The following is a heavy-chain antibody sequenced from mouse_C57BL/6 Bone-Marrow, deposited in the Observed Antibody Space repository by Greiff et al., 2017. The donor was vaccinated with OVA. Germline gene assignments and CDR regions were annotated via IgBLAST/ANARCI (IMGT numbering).Heavy chain of an antibody. CDR3: ARCWEDAMDY. J-gene: IGHJ4*01. Sequence: VKVVESGAELARPGASVKLSCKASGYTFTSYGISWVKQRTGQGLEWIGEIYPRSGNTYYNEKFKGKATLTADKSSSTAYMELRSLTSEDSAVYFCARCWEDAMDYWGQGTSVTVSS. CDR2: IYPRSGNT. D-gene: IGHD4-1*01. V-gene: IGHV1-81*01. CDR1: GYTFTSYG.